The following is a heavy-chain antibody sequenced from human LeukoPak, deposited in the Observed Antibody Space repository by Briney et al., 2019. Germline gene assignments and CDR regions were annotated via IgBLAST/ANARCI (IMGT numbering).Heavy chain of an antibody. CDR2: IYYSGST. D-gene: IGHD6-13*01. Sequence: SETLSLTCTVSGGSISSSSYYWGWIRQPPGKGLEWIGSIYYSGSTYYNPSLKSRVTISVDTSKNQFSLKLSSVTAADTAVYYCAAFGKYSSSWYPFDYWGQGTLVTVSS. CDR3: AAFGKYSSSWYPFDY. V-gene: IGHV4-39*01. J-gene: IGHJ4*02. CDR1: GGSISSSSYY.